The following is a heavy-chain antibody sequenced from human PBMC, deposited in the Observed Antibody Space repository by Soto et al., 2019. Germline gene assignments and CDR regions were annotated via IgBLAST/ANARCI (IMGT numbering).Heavy chain of an antibody. D-gene: IGHD1-26*01. CDR2: ISWNSGSI. Sequence: GGSLRLSCAASGFTFDDYAMHWVRQAPGKGLEWVSGISWNSGSIGYADSVKGRFTISRDNAKNSLYLQMNSLRAEDTALYYCAKDTSGSYPRDAFDIWGQGTMVTVSS. CDR3: AKDTSGSYPRDAFDI. V-gene: IGHV3-9*01. CDR1: GFTFDDYA. J-gene: IGHJ3*02.